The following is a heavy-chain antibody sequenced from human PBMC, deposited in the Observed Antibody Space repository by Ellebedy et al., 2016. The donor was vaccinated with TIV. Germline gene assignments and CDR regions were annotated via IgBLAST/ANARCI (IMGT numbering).Heavy chain of an antibody. CDR3: ARMNDPALDY. V-gene: IGHV1-46*01. D-gene: IGHD1-1*01. J-gene: IGHJ4*02. CDR1: GYSFTNYH. CDR2: INHNGGP. Sequence: ASVKVSCKTSGYSFTNYHMHWVRQAPGQGLEWMGIINHNGGPSYTPKFQGRLTITRSTSTSTVYMELSGLTSGDTAMYYCARMNDPALDYWGQGTLVTVSS.